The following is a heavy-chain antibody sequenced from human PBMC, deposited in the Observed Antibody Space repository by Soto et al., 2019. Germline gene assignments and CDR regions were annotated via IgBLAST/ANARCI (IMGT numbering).Heavy chain of an antibody. D-gene: IGHD3-9*01. CDR2: IYYSGST. CDR1: GGSISSGGYY. Sequence: QVQLQESGPGLVKPSQTLSLTCTVSGGSISSGGYYWSWIRQHPGKGLEWIGYIYYSGSTYYNPSLKSRVTISVDTSKNQFSLKLSSVTAADTAVYYCAREGDRYFDWLSMGGYYYYGMDVWGQGTTVTVSS. CDR3: AREGDRYFDWLSMGGYYYYGMDV. V-gene: IGHV4-31*02. J-gene: IGHJ6*02.